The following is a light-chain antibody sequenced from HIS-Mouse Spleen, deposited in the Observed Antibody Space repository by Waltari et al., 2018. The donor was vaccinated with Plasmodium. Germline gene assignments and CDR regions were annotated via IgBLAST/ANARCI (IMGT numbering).Light chain of an antibody. CDR1: ALPKQY. V-gene: IGLV3-25*03. J-gene: IGLJ3*02. CDR2: TDS. CDR3: QSADSSGTYWV. Sequence: SYELTQPPSVSVSPGQTARITCSGDALPKQYAYWYQQKPGQAPVLVIYTDSERPSGIPERVSGSSSGTTVTLTISGVQAEDEADYYCQSADSSGTYWVFGGGTKLPVL.